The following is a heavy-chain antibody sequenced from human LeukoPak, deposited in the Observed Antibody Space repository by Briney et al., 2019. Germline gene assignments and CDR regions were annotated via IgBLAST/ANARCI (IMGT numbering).Heavy chain of an antibody. J-gene: IGHJ4*02. D-gene: IGHD1-26*01. Sequence: SETLSLTCAVYGGSFSGYSWSWIRQPPGKGLEWIGEINHSGSTNYNPSLKSRVTISVDTSKNQFSLKLSSVTAADTAVYYCARAVGATFYFDYWGQETLVTVSS. CDR2: INHSGST. V-gene: IGHV4-34*01. CDR3: ARAVGATFYFDY. CDR1: GGSFSGYS.